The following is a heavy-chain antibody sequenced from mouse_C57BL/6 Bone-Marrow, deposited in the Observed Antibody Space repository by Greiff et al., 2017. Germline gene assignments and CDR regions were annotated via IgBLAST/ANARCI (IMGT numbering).Heavy chain of an antibody. CDR3: ARFCYYTCFDY. CDR1: GYTFTSYW. Sequence: QVQLQQPGAELVRPGSSVKLSCKASGYTFTSYWMDWVKQRPGQGLEWIGNIYPSDSETHYNQKFKDKATLTVDKSSSTAYMQLSSLTSEDSAVYYCARFCYYTCFDYWGQGTTRTVSA. V-gene: IGHV1-61*01. CDR2: IYPSDSET. D-gene: IGHD1-1*01. J-gene: IGHJ2*01.